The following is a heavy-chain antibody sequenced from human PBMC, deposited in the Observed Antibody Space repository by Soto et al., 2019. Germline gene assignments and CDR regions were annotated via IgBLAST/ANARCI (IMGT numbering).Heavy chain of an antibody. CDR3: ARGDSDLDY. Sequence: SETLSPTCTVSGGSISSYCWSWVRQPPGKGLEWIGYIYDSGSTKYNPSLKSRVTISVDTSKNQFSLKVSSVTAADTAVYYCARGDSDLDYWGQGTLVTVSS. J-gene: IGHJ4*02. D-gene: IGHD5-18*01. CDR1: GGSISSYC. CDR2: IYDSGST. V-gene: IGHV4-59*01.